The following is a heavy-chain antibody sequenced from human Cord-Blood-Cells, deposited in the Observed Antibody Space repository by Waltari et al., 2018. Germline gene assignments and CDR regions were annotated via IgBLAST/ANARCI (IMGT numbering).Heavy chain of an antibody. CDR1: GGSFSGYY. CDR2: INHSGST. CDR3: ARDHMTFPFDY. V-gene: IGHV4-34*01. D-gene: IGHD2-21*01. J-gene: IGHJ4*02. Sequence: AVYGGSFSGYYWSWIRQPPGKGLEWIGEINHSGSTNYNPSLKSRVTISVDTSKNQFSLKLSSVTAADTAVYYCARDHMTFPFDYWGQGTLVTVSS.